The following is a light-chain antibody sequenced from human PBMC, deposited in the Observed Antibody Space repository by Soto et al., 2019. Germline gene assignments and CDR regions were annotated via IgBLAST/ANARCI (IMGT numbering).Light chain of an antibody. J-gene: IGLJ2*01. CDR2: GNS. CDR1: SSNIGAGYD. CDR3: QSYDSSLSVVV. Sequence: QPVLTQPPSVSGAPGQRVTISCTGSSSNIGAGYDVHWYQQLPGTAPKLLIYGNSNRPSGVPDRFSGSKSGTSASLPITGLQAEDEADYYCQSYDSSLSVVVFGGGTKVTVL. V-gene: IGLV1-40*01.